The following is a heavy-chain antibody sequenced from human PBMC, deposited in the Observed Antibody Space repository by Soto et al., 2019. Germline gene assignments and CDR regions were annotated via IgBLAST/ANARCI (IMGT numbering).Heavy chain of an antibody. CDR3: ARARVRYCSSTSCYLNY. V-gene: IGHV3-21*01. CDR1: GFTFSSYS. CDR2: ISSSSSYI. D-gene: IGHD2-2*01. J-gene: IGHJ4*02. Sequence: GGSLRLSCAASGFTFSSYSMNWVRQAPGKGLEWVSSISSSSSYIYYADSVKGRFTISRDNAKNSLYLQMNSLRAEDTAVYYCARARVRYCSSTSCYLNYWGQGTLVTVSS.